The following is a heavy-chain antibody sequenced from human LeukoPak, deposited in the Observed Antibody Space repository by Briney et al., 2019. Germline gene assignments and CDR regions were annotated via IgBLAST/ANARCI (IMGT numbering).Heavy chain of an antibody. D-gene: IGHD4-17*01. CDR2: INPNSGGT. CDR3: ARVQGAKGSYGDYAVDY. Sequence: GASVKVSCKASGYTFTGYYMHWVRQAPGQGLEWMGWINPNSGGTNYAQKFQGRVTMTRDTSISTAYMELSRLRSDDTAVYYCARVQGAKGSYGDYAVDYWGQGTLVTVSS. CDR1: GYTFTGYY. V-gene: IGHV1-2*02. J-gene: IGHJ4*02.